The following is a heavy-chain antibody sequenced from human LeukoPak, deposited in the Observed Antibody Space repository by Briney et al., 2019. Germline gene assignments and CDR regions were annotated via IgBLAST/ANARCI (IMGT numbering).Heavy chain of an antibody. D-gene: IGHD4-17*01. CDR2: ISTSGSTI. Sequence: GGSLRLSCAASGFTFSNYYMSWIRQAPAKGLEWISYISTSGSTIYYADSVKGRFTISRDNAKNSLYLQMNSLRAEDTAVYYCARGYGDYEVTDYWGQGTLVTVSS. V-gene: IGHV3-11*04. CDR3: ARGYGDYEVTDY. J-gene: IGHJ4*02. CDR1: GFTFSNYY.